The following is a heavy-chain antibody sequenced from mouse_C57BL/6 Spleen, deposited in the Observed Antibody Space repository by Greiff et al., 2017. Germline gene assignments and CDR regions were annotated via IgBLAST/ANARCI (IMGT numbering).Heavy chain of an antibody. Sequence: EVKLVESGGGLVKPGGSLKLSCAASGFTFSDYGMHWVRQAPEKGLEWVAYISSGSSTIYYADTVKGRFTISRDNAKNTLFLQMTSLRSEDTAMYYCERRLAYAMDYWGQGTSVTVSS. CDR1: GFTFSDYG. CDR2: ISSGSSTI. CDR3: ERRLAYAMDY. V-gene: IGHV5-17*01. J-gene: IGHJ4*01.